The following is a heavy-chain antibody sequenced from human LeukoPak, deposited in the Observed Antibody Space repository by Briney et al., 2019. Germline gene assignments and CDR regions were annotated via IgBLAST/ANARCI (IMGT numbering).Heavy chain of an antibody. CDR3: ARRSNYGSGSYYDY. CDR1: GGSISSYY. V-gene: IGHV4-59*08. Sequence: SETLSLTCTVSGGSISSYYWSWIRQPPGKGLEWIGYIYYSGSTNYNPSLKSRVTISVDTSKNQFPLKLSSVTAADTAVYYCARRSNYGSGSYYDYWGQGTLVTVSS. D-gene: IGHD3-10*01. CDR2: IYYSGST. J-gene: IGHJ4*02.